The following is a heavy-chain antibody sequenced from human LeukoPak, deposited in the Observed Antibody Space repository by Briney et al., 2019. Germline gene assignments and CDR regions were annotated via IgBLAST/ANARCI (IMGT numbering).Heavy chain of an antibody. CDR1: AYTFTSCY. J-gene: IGHJ6*02. CDR2: INPSGGST. Sequence: ASVKVSCKASAYTFTSCYMHWVRQAPGRGLEWMGIINPSGGSTSYAQKFQGRITMTRDTSTSTVYMELSSLRSEDTAVYYCARGCGIQLWFRACPYGMDVWGQGTTVTVSS. CDR3: ARGCGIQLWFRACPYGMDV. D-gene: IGHD5-18*01. V-gene: IGHV1-46*01.